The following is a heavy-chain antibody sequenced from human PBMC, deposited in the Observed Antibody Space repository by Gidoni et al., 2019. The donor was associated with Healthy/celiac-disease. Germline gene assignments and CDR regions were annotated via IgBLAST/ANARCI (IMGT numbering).Heavy chain of an antibody. J-gene: IGHJ2*01. D-gene: IGHD5-18*01. Sequence: QMPGKGLEWMGIIYPGDSDTRYSPSFQGQVTISADKSISTAYLQWSSLKASDTAMYYCARRSIDVDTAMAHWYFDLWGRGTLVTVSS. V-gene: IGHV5-51*01. CDR3: ARRSIDVDTAMAHWYFDL. CDR2: IYPGDSDT.